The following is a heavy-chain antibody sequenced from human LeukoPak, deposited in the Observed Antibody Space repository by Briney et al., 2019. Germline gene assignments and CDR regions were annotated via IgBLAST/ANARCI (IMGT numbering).Heavy chain of an antibody. CDR3: ARGASRADY. CDR2: ISIRISYI. J-gene: IGHJ4*02. V-gene: IGHV3-21*01. CDR1: GFTFRSYN. Sequence: SLRLSCAASGFTFRSYNMNWVRQAPGKRPEWVSSISIRISYIYYADSVKGRFTISRDNAKNSLYLQMNSLRAEDTALYYCARGASRADYWGQGTLVTV.